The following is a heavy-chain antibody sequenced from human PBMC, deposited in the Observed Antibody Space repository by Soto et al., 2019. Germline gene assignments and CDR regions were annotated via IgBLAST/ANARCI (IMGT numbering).Heavy chain of an antibody. CDR2: IRSKANSYAT. D-gene: IGHD6-13*01. Sequence: GGSLRLSCAASGFTFSGSAMHWVRQASGKGLEWVGRIRSKANSYATAYAASVKGRFTISRDDSKNTAYLQMNSLKTEDTAVYYCIHGSSSLNYFDYWGQGTLVTVSS. V-gene: IGHV3-73*01. CDR3: IHGSSSLNYFDY. CDR1: GFTFSGSA. J-gene: IGHJ4*02.